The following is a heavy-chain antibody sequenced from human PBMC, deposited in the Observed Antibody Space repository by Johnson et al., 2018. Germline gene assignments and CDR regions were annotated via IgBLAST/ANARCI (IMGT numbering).Heavy chain of an antibody. CDR1: GFTFSRHT. J-gene: IGHJ3*02. V-gene: IGHV3-21*01. D-gene: IGHD3-22*01. CDR3: ARDFDSSDYFAFDI. CDR2: ISTSGSFI. Sequence: VQLGESGGGLVKPGGSLRLSCAASGFTFSRHTMNWVRQAPGKGLEWVSSISTSGSFIYYADSVKGRFTISRDNAKKSLYVQINSLRAEDTAMYYCARDFDSSDYFAFDIWGQGTKVTVSS.